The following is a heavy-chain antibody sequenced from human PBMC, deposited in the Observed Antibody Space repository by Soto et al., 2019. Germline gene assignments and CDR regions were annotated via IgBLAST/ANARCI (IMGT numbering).Heavy chain of an antibody. Sequence: VASVKVSCKASGGTFSSYTISWVRQAPGQGLEWMGRIIPILGIANYAQKFQGRVTITADKSTSTAYMELSSLRSEDTAVYYCARVRVTMVRGVDYYYYGMDVWGQGTTVTVSS. J-gene: IGHJ6*02. D-gene: IGHD3-10*01. V-gene: IGHV1-69*02. CDR2: IIPILGIA. CDR1: GGTFSSYT. CDR3: ARVRVTMVRGVDYYYYGMDV.